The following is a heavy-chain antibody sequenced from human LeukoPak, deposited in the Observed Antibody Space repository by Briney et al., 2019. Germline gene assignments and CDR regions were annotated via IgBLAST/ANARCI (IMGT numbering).Heavy chain of an antibody. Sequence: GEFLKISCKGSGYRFTSYWIGWVRQMPGKGLEWMGIIYPGDSDTRYSPSFQGQVTISADKSISTAYLQWSSLKASDTAMYYCARRGPGIVATMGGFDYWGQGTLVTVSS. CDR2: IYPGDSDT. V-gene: IGHV5-51*01. J-gene: IGHJ4*02. CDR1: GYRFTSYW. D-gene: IGHD5-12*01. CDR3: ARRGPGIVATMGGFDY.